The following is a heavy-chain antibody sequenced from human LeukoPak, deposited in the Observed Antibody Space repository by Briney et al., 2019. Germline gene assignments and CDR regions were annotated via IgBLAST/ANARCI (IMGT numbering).Heavy chain of an antibody. V-gene: IGHV3-15*01. CDR2: IKRKTDGGTT. CDR3: TTVELGMIVVVNYFDY. D-gene: IGHD3-22*01. CDR1: GFTFSNAW. Sequence: GGSLRLSRVASGFTFSNAWMSWVRQAPGRGLEGVGRIKRKTDGGTTDYAAHVKGRFTISRDDSKNTLYLQMNSLKTEDTAVYYCTTVELGMIVVVNYFDYWGQGTLVTVSS. J-gene: IGHJ4*02.